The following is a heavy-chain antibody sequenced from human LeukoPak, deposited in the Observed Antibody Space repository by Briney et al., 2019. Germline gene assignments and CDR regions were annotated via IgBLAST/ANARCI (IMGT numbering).Heavy chain of an antibody. CDR1: GYSFTSYW. V-gene: IGHV5-51*01. J-gene: IGHJ4*02. CDR3: ARHMTDYGVDY. CDR2: IYPGDSDT. Sequence: GESLQISCKGSGYSFTSYWIGWVRPMPGKGLEWMGIIYPGDSDTRYSPSFQGQVTISADKSISTAYLQWSSLKASDTAMYYCARHMTDYGVDYWGQGTLVTVSS. D-gene: IGHD4-17*01.